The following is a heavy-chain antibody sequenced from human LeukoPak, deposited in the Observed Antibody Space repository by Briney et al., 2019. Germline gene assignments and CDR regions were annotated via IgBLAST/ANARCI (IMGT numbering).Heavy chain of an antibody. D-gene: IGHD1-26*01. CDR3: AREVGARFDY. Sequence: SETLSLTCTVSGGSISSGSYYWSWIRQPAGKGLEWIGRIYTSGSTNYNPSLKSRVTISVDTSKNQFSLKLSSVTAADTAVYYCAREVGARFDYWGQGTLVTVSS. CDR1: GGSISSGSYY. V-gene: IGHV4-61*02. J-gene: IGHJ4*02. CDR2: IYTSGST.